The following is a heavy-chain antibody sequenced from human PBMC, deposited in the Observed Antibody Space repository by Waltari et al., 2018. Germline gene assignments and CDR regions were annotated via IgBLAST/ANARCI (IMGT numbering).Heavy chain of an antibody. Sequence: QVQLQESGPGLVQPSQTLSLTCSVSGFSLSSGSYYWSWIRQHPGKGLEWGGYISHSGDTDYSPSLRGRLTLSVDTSKNQFSLKLNSVTAADTGVYFCAGRGAKMFSIWGRGTLVTVSS. D-gene: IGHD3-3*02. J-gene: IGHJ4*02. V-gene: IGHV4-31*02. CDR3: AGRGAKMFSI. CDR2: ISHSGDT. CDR1: GFSLSSGSYY.